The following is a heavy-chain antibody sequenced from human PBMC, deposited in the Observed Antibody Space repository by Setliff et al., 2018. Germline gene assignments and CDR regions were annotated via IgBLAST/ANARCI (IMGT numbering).Heavy chain of an antibody. J-gene: IGHJ6*03. V-gene: IGHV4-59*08. CDR2: IYGTGST. Sequence: SETLSLTCSVSGDSISSYYWSWIRQPPGKGLEWIGYIYGTGSTSYNPSLKSRLTISVDTSKNQFSLNLSSVTAADTAVYYCARMSGFLYMDVWGKGTTVTVSS. CDR3: ARMSGFLYMDV. D-gene: IGHD3-3*01. CDR1: GDSISSYY.